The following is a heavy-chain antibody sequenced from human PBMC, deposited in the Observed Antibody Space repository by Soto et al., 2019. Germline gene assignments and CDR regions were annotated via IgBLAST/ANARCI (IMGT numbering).Heavy chain of an antibody. J-gene: IGHJ3*01. V-gene: IGHV3-72*01. CDR3: VRGHNSFDL. Sequence: EMQLVESGGGLVQPGGSLRLSCAVSGFTFSDHYMDWVRQAPGKGLEWVGRSRNKANSYTTVYAASVEGRFTVSRDDSKNSFFLQMNSLRTEDTAVYYCVRGHNSFDLWGQGTMVTVSS. CDR1: GFTFSDHY. CDR2: SRNKANSYTT.